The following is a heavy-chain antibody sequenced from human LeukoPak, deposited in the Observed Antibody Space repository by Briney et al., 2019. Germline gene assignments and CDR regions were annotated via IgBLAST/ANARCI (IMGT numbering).Heavy chain of an antibody. Sequence: SETLSLTCAVYGGSFSGYYWSWIRQPPGKGLEWIGEINHSGSTNYNPSLKSRVTISVDTSKDQFSLKLSSVTAADTAVYYCARHPHYYDSSGYVGPFDYWGQGTLVTVSS. CDR3: ARHPHYYDSSGYVGPFDY. V-gene: IGHV4-34*01. J-gene: IGHJ4*02. CDR1: GGSFSGYY. D-gene: IGHD3-22*01. CDR2: INHSGST.